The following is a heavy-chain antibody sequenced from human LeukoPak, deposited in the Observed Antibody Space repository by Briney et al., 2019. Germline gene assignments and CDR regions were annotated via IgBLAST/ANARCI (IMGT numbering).Heavy chain of an antibody. Sequence: GGSLRLSCAASGFTFSSYGMHWVRQAPGKGLEWVAVIWYDGSNKYYADSVKGRFTISRDNSKNTLYLQMNSLRAEDTAVYYCARDPGFRGGSYYDFVYWGQGTLVTVSS. J-gene: IGHJ4*02. CDR3: ARDPGFRGGSYYDFVY. D-gene: IGHD1-26*01. CDR2: IWYDGSNK. V-gene: IGHV3-33*01. CDR1: GFTFSSYG.